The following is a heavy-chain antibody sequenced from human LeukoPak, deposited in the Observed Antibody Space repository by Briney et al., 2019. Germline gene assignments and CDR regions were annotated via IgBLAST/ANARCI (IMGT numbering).Heavy chain of an antibody. J-gene: IGHJ4*02. D-gene: IGHD2-8*01. V-gene: IGHV4-4*02. Sequence: PSETLSLTCAVSGGSLSSSSWWSWVRQPPGKGLEWIGEIYHTGSTNYNPSLKSRVTISVDESKNQFSLKLSSVTAADTAVYYCARMGDGHRQLTFDYWGQGTLVTVSS. CDR1: GGSLSSSSW. CDR3: ARMGDGHRQLTFDY. CDR2: IYHTGST.